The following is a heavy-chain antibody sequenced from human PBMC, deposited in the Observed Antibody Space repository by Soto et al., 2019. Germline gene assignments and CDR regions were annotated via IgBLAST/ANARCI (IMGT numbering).Heavy chain of an antibody. CDR2: IYWDDDK. J-gene: IGHJ5*02. CDR3: AHSLIGYYYDSSGSNWFDP. Sequence: GSGPTLVNPTQTLTLTCTFSGFSLSTSGVGVGWIRQPPGKALEWLALIYWDDDKRYSPSLKSRLTITKDTSKKQVVLTMTNMDPVDTATYYCAHSLIGYYYDSSGSNWFDPWGQGTLVTVSS. D-gene: IGHD3-22*01. V-gene: IGHV2-5*02. CDR1: GFSLSTSGVG.